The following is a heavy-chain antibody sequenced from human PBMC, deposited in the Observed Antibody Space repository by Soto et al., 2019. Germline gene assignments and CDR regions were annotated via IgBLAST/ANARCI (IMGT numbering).Heavy chain of an antibody. CDR1: GFTFTSSA. Sequence: VKVSCKASGFTFTSSAVQWVRQARGQRLEWIGWIVVGSGNTNYAQKFQERVTITRDMSTSTAYMELSSLRSEDTAVYYCAVLRGSSWSGDAFDIWGQVTMVTVAS. CDR3: AVLRGSSWSGDAFDI. D-gene: IGHD6-13*01. CDR2: IVVGSGNT. J-gene: IGHJ3*02. V-gene: IGHV1-58*01.